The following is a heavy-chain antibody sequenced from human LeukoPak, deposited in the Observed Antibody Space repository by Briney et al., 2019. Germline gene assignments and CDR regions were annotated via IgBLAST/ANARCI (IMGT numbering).Heavy chain of an antibody. CDR1: GYSFTNYW. D-gene: IGHD4-17*01. Sequence: GESLKISCKYSGYSFTNYWIGWVRKMPGKGLEWMGIIHSADSNTKYSPSFQGQVTISADKSISTAYLQWSGLKASDTAMYYCAGARHGDYRWDYWGQGTLVTVSS. V-gene: IGHV5-51*01. CDR2: IHSADSNT. J-gene: IGHJ4*02. CDR3: AGARHGDYRWDY.